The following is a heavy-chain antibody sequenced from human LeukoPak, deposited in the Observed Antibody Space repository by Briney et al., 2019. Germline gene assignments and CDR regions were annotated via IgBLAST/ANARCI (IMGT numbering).Heavy chain of an antibody. CDR3: ATGGGYRFAY. J-gene: IGHJ4*02. CDR2: INTNTEKS. D-gene: IGHD6-25*01. V-gene: IGHV7-4-1*02. Sequence: ASVKVSCKASRYSITNYAILWVRQAPGQGLEWMGWINTNTEKSTYAPGFTGRYVFSLDSSVNTAYLQISSLKAEDTALYYCATGGGYRFAYWGQGTLVTVSS. CDR1: RYSITNYA.